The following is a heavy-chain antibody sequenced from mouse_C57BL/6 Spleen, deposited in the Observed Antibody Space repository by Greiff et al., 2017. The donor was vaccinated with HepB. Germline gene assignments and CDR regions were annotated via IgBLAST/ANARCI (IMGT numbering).Heavy chain of an antibody. CDR2: ISYDGSN. CDR1: GYSITSGYY. CDR3: AREGDLLWDFDV. Sequence: EVKLQESGPGLVKPSQSLSLTCSVTGYSITSGYYWNWIRQFPGNKLEWMGYISYDGSNNYNPSLKNRISITRDTSKNQFFLKLNSVTTEDTATYYCAREGDLLWDFDVWGTGTTVTVSS. D-gene: IGHD2-1*01. J-gene: IGHJ1*03. V-gene: IGHV3-6*01.